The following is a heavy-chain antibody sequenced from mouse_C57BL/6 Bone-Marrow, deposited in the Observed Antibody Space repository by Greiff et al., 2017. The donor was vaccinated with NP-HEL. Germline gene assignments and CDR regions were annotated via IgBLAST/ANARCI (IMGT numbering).Heavy chain of an antibody. Sequence: EVQRVESGPVLVKPGASVKMSCKASGYTFTDYYMNWVKQSHGKSLEWIGVINPYNGGTSYNQKFKGKATLTVDKSSSTAYMELNSLTSEDSAVYYCARGNDYDEDAMDYWGQGTSVTVSS. CDR1: GYTFTDYY. D-gene: IGHD2-4*01. CDR3: ARGNDYDEDAMDY. CDR2: INPYNGGT. J-gene: IGHJ4*01. V-gene: IGHV1-19*01.